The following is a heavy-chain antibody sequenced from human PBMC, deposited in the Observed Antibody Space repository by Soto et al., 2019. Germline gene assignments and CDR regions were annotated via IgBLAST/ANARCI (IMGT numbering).Heavy chain of an antibody. CDR1: GFTFSSYA. CDR3: AKDLVGYYDFWSGEFDY. D-gene: IGHD3-3*01. V-gene: IGHV3-23*01. J-gene: IGHJ4*02. Sequence: GGSLRLSCAASGFTFSSYAMSWVRQAPGKGLEWVSGISGSGGSTYYADSVKGRFTISRDNSKNTLYLQMNSLRAEDTSVYYCAKDLVGYYDFWSGEFDYWGQGTLVTVSS. CDR2: ISGSGGST.